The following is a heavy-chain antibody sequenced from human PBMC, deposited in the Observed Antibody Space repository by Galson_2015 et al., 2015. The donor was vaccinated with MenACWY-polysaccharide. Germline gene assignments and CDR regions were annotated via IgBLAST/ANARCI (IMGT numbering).Heavy chain of an antibody. CDR3: ARRGLYSSSSGGLDH. CDR2: ISSSSGTV. Sequence: LRLSCAVSGFTFSSYSMNWVRQAPGKGLEWLSYISSSSGTVYYADSVRGRFTISRDNAKNSLYLQMNRLRDEDTAIYYCARRGLYSSSSGGLDHWGQGALVTVSS. J-gene: IGHJ5*02. D-gene: IGHD6-6*01. V-gene: IGHV3-48*02. CDR1: GFTFSSYS.